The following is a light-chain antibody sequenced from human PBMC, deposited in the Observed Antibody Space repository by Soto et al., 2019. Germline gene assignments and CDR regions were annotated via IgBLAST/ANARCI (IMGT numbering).Light chain of an antibody. J-gene: IGKJ4*01. Sequence: DLQMTQSPSSLSASVGDRVTITCQASQDISNYLNWYQQKPGKAPKLLIYDASNLETGVPSRFSGSGSGTDFTFTISSLQPEDIATYYCQQYDTLLTFGGGTKVEI. CDR2: DAS. V-gene: IGKV1-33*01. CDR1: QDISNY. CDR3: QQYDTLLT.